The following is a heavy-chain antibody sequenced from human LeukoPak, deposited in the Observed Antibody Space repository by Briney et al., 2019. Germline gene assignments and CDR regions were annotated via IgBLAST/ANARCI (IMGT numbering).Heavy chain of an antibody. CDR2: ISGSGGST. CDR3: AKAGGASIAVAAHFDY. CDR1: GFTFSSYA. V-gene: IGHV3-23*01. Sequence: TGGSLRLSCAASGFTFSSYAMNWVRQAPGKGPEWVSVISGSGGSTYYADPVKGRFTISRDNSKNTLNLQMNSLRAEDTAVYYCAKAGGASIAVAAHFDYWGQGTLVTVSS. J-gene: IGHJ4*02. D-gene: IGHD6-19*01.